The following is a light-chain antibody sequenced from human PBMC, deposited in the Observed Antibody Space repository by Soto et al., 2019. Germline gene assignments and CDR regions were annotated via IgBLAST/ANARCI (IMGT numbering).Light chain of an antibody. Sequence: QSVLTQSPSASASLGASVKLTCTLSSGHSSYAIAWHQQQPEKGPRYLMKLSSDGSHSKGDRIPDRFSGSSSGAERYLTISSLQSEDEADYYCQTWDIGARVVFGGGTKVTVL. J-gene: IGLJ2*01. CDR1: SGHSSYA. CDR3: QTWDIGARVV. V-gene: IGLV4-69*01. CDR2: LSSDGSH.